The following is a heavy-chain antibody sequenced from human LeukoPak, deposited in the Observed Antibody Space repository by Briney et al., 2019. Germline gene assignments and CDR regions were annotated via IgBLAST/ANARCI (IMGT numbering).Heavy chain of an antibody. CDR1: GGSFSGYY. CDR2: INHSGST. D-gene: IGHD3-10*01. Sequence: PSETLSLTCAVYGGSFSGYYWSWIRQPPGKGLEWIGEINHSGSTNYNPSLKSRVTISVDTSKNQFSLKLSSVTAADTAAYYCARPYGSGNYYYFDYWGQGTLVTVSS. CDR3: ARPYGSGNYYYFDY. V-gene: IGHV4-34*01. J-gene: IGHJ4*02.